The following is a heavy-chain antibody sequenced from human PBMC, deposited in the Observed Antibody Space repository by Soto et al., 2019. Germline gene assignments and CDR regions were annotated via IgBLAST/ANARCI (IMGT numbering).Heavy chain of an antibody. V-gene: IGHV4-34*02. CDR1: GGSFDDFY. J-gene: IGHJ6*02. D-gene: IGHD3-10*01. CDR2: ISHDGGT. Sequence: QVQLQQWGAGLLRPSETLSLTCAFYGGSFDDFYWSWVRQSPGKGLEWVGEISHDGGTNYSPSLASRASISVDTSKNQFSLHLRSVTAADTGLYYCARGQLVWYGDLTPYHRDIDVWGQGTTVTVSS. CDR3: ARGQLVWYGDLTPYHRDIDV.